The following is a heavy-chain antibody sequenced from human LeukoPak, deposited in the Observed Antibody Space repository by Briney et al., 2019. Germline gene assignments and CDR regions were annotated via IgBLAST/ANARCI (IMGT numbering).Heavy chain of an antibody. J-gene: IGHJ4*02. V-gene: IGHV3-23*01. Sequence: GGSLRLSCAASGFTFSSYAMSWVRQAPGKGLEWVSAISGSGGSTYYADSVKGRFTISRDNSKNTLYPQMNSLRAEDTAVYYCAKPLWFGGDFDYWGQGTLVTVSS. CDR1: GFTFSSYA. D-gene: IGHD3-10*01. CDR2: ISGSGGST. CDR3: AKPLWFGGDFDY.